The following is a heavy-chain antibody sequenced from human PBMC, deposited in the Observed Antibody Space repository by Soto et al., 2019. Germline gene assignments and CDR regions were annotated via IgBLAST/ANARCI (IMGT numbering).Heavy chain of an antibody. J-gene: IGHJ6*02. CDR1: GYSFARYG. Sequence: QVQLVQSGVEVKKPGASVKVSCKASGYSFARYGISWVRQAPGQGLEWMGWISAYNDNTRYAQTFRGRGSMTTDATTSTAYMELRSLTSDDTAGYFCAREGYCSSGSCALYAHDYLGMDVWGQGTTVTVSS. V-gene: IGHV1-18*01. CDR2: ISAYNDNT. CDR3: AREGYCSSGSCALYAHDYLGMDV. D-gene: IGHD2-15*01.